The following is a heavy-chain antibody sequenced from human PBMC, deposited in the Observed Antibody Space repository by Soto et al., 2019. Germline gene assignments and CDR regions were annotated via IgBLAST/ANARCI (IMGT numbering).Heavy chain of an antibody. D-gene: IGHD3-3*01. CDR2: IIPRFGKPA. CDR1: GDSFSTFA. Sequence: QVQLVQSGAEVKKPGSSVKVSCKASGDSFSTFAFSWVRQAPGQGLEWMGAIIPRFGKPANYAQKFQDRVTITADKSTTTVYMEVRSLRSEDTAVYYCARSRFLDYWGQGTPVIVSS. J-gene: IGHJ4*02. V-gene: IGHV1-69*06. CDR3: ARSRFLDY.